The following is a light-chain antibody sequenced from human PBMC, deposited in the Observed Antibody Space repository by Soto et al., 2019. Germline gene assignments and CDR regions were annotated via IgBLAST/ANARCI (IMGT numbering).Light chain of an antibody. CDR3: QHRSDSWT. Sequence: DIVLTQSPDTLSLSPWERATLSCRASHSVSSYLAWYQQKPGQAPRLLIYDASTRATGIPARFSGSGSGTEFTLTIASLEPEDFAVYYCQHRSDSWTFGQGTKVDIK. CDR1: HSVSSY. V-gene: IGKV3-11*01. CDR2: DAS. J-gene: IGKJ1*01.